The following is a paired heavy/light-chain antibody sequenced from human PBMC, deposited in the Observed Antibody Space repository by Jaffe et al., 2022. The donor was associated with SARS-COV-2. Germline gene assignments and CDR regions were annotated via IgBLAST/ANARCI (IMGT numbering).Light chain of an antibody. V-gene: IGKV1-5*03. CDR1: QSISSW. CDR3: QQYNNYSPYT. Sequence: DIQMTQSPSTLSASVGDTVTITCRASQSISSWLAWYQHKPGKAPKLLIYKASSLESGAPSRFSGSGSGTEFTLTISSLQPDDFATYYCQQYNNYSPYTFGQGTKLEI. J-gene: IGKJ2*01. CDR2: KAS.
Heavy chain of an antibody. Sequence: EVQLLESGGGFVQPGGSLIFSCAASGFTFSSYAMSWVRQAPGKGLEWVSVISGSGGSTYYSDSVKGRFTISRDNSKNTLYLQINSLRVEDTAVYYCAKGSSGTYVKNYFDYWGQGTLVTVSS. CDR1: GFTFSSYA. V-gene: IGHV3-23*01. J-gene: IGHJ4*02. D-gene: IGHD3-16*01. CDR2: ISGSGGST. CDR3: AKGSSGTYVKNYFDY.